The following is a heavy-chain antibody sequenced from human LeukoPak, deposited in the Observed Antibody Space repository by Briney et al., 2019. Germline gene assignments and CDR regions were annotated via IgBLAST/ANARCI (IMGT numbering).Heavy chain of an antibody. CDR1: GFAFPNYW. CDR3: TRDIVYLQLEY. V-gene: IGHV3-7*01. Sequence: GGSLRLSCAASGFAFPNYWMVWVRQAPGKGLEWVASIGKDGSEKSYVDSVKGRFTISRDNARNSLYLQMSSLRVEDTAVYSCTRDIVYLQLEYWGQGALVTVSS. CDR2: IGKDGSEK. J-gene: IGHJ4*02. D-gene: IGHD2-15*01.